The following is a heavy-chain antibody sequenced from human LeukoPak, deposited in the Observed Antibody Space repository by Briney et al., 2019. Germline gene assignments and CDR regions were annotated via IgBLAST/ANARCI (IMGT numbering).Heavy chain of an antibody. V-gene: IGHV3-30*02. CDR3: ARVPMVGATRGAFDI. CDR1: GFTFSSYG. Sequence: GGSLRLSCAASGFTFSSYGVHWVRQAPGKGLEWVAFIRYDGSNKYYADSVKGRFTISRDNSKNTLYLQMNSLRAEDTAVYYCARVPMVGATRGAFDIWGQGTMVTVSS. J-gene: IGHJ3*02. D-gene: IGHD1-26*01. CDR2: IRYDGSNK.